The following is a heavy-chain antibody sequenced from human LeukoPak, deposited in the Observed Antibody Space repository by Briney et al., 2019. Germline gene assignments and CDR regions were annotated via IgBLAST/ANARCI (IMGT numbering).Heavy chain of an antibody. CDR1: GFTFSSYA. CDR2: ISYDGSNK. J-gene: IGHJ4*02. D-gene: IGHD1-1*01. CDR3: ARVDYNWNDGFDY. Sequence: PGGSLRLSCAASGFTFSSYAMHWVRQAPGKGLEWVAVISYDGSNKYYADSVKGRFTISRDNSKNTLYLQMNSLRAEDTAVYYCARVDYNWNDGFDYWGQGTLVTVSS. V-gene: IGHV3-30-3*01.